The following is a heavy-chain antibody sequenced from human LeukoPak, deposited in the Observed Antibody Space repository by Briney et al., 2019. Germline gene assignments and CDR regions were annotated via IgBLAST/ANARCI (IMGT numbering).Heavy chain of an antibody. V-gene: IGHV3-33*01. D-gene: IGHD3-22*01. CDR1: GFTFSSYG. Sequence: TGGSLRLSCAASGFTFSSYGMHWVRQAPGKGLEWVAVIWYDGSNKHYADSVKGRFTISRDNSKNTLYLQMNSLRAEDTAVYYCARDRVNYYDSSGPHYDAFDIWGQGTMVTVSS. CDR3: ARDRVNYYDSSGPHYDAFDI. CDR2: IWYDGSNK. J-gene: IGHJ3*02.